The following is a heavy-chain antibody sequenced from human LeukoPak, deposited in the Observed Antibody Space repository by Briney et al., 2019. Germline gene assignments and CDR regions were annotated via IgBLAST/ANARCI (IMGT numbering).Heavy chain of an antibody. Sequence: SCKVSGYTLTELSMHWVRQAPGKGLEWVAVISYDGSNKYYADSVKGRFTISRDNSKNTLFLQMNSLRAEDTAVYYCARDYLGVSGNTYGDDAFHIWGQGTMVTVSS. J-gene: IGHJ3*02. CDR1: GYTLTELS. D-gene: IGHD5-18*01. CDR3: ARDYLGVSGNTYGDDAFHI. CDR2: ISYDGSNK. V-gene: IGHV3-30-3*01.